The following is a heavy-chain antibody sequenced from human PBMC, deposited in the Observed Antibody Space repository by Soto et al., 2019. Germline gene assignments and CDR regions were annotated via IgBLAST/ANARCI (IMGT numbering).Heavy chain of an antibody. V-gene: IGHV3-23*01. CDR2: IGGNGVTT. J-gene: IGHJ4*02. CDR3: AKSSRYCSGGGCFYYFDY. CDR1: GFSIGSSA. Sequence: GGSLRLSCAASGFSIGSSAWTWVRQAPGKGLDWVSTIGGNGVTTFYADSVKGRFTISRDISRNTVFLQMSSLRAEDTALYYCAKSSRYCSGGGCFYYFDYWGQGTLVTVSS. D-gene: IGHD2-15*01.